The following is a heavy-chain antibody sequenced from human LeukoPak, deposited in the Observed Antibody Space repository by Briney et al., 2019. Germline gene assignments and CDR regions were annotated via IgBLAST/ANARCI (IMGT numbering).Heavy chain of an antibody. V-gene: IGHV3-23*01. Sequence: GGSLRLSCAASGFTFDDYGMSWVRQAPGKGLEWVSAIIGSGGTTYYADSVKGRFTISRDNSKNTLYLQMNSLRAEDTAIYYCAKNGDRGAYCSGGSCYPYYYYYMDVWGKGTTVTISS. CDR2: IIGSGGTT. D-gene: IGHD2-15*01. J-gene: IGHJ6*03. CDR1: GFTFDDYG. CDR3: AKNGDRGAYCSGGSCYPYYYYYMDV.